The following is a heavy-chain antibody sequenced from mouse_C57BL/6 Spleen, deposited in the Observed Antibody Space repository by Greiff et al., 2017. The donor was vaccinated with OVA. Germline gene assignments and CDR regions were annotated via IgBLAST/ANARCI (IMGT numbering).Heavy chain of an antibody. J-gene: IGHJ1*03. V-gene: IGHV1-69*01. CDR1: GYTFTSYW. CDR3: ARRSTTEGWYFDV. CDR2: IDPSDSYT. D-gene: IGHD1-1*01. Sequence: VQLQQSGAELVMPGASVKLSCKASGYTFTSYWMHWVKQRPGQGLEWIGEIDPSDSYTNYDQKFKGKSTLTVDKSSSTAYMQLSSLTSEDSAVYYCARRSTTEGWYFDVWGTGTTVTVSS.